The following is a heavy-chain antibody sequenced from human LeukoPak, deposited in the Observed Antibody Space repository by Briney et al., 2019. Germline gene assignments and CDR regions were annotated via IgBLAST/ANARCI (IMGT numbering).Heavy chain of an antibody. V-gene: IGHV3-21*01. CDR3: ARAEGRWLRRDNWFDP. CDR1: GFTFNSYS. Sequence: GGSLRLSCAASGFTFNSYSMNWVRQAPGKGLEWVSSISSSSSYIYYADSVKGRFTISRDNAKNSLYLQMNSLRAEDTAVYYRARAEGRWLRRDNWFDPWGQGTLVTVSS. D-gene: IGHD4-23*01. J-gene: IGHJ5*02. CDR2: ISSSSSYI.